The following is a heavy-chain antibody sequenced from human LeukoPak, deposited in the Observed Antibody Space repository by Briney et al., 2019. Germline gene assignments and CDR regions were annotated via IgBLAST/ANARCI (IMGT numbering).Heavy chain of an antibody. CDR3: AKRGAAAGGGTYFDY. Sequence: GGSLRLSCAASGFTFPSYVMYWVRQAPGKGLEWVSAINASGVGSYYADSVKGRFTISRDNSKNTLYLQMNSLRGEDTALYYCAKRGAAAGGGTYFDYWGQGTLVTVSS. V-gene: IGHV3-23*01. J-gene: IGHJ4*02. D-gene: IGHD6-13*01. CDR2: INASGVGS. CDR1: GFTFPSYV.